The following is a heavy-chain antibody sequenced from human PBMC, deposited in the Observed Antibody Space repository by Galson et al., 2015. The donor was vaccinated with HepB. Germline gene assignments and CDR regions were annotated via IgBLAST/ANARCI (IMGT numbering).Heavy chain of an antibody. CDR2: IKQDGGEK. Sequence: SLRLSCAASGFTFSSYWMSWVRQAPGKGLEWVANIKQDGGEKSYVDSVKGRFTISRDNAKNSVYLQMNSLRVEDTAVYYCARVPISGVVIPEGYYFGNWGQGSLATVSP. D-gene: IGHD3-3*01. V-gene: IGHV3-7*03. CDR1: GFTFSSYW. CDR3: ARVPISGVVIPEGYYFGN. J-gene: IGHJ4*02.